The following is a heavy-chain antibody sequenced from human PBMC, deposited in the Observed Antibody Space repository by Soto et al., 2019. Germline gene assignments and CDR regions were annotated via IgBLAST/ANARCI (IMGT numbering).Heavy chain of an antibody. V-gene: IGHV3-53*01. CDR3: ARGAFTNAPTYRYCAKGVCFFDL. CDR1: GFTVSNNY. J-gene: IGHJ4*02. Sequence: EVQLVESGGGLILPGGSLRLSCAASGFTVSNNYMTWVRQPPGRRLEGVSVVYSGGTTYYADSVKGRFTVSRDNSKNTLFLQMNSLRAEDTAIYYCARGAFTNAPTYRYCAKGVCFFDLWGQGTLVTVSS. D-gene: IGHD2-8*01. CDR2: VYSGGTT.